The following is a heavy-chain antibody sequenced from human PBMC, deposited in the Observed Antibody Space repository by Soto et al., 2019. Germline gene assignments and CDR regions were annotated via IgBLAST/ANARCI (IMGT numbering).Heavy chain of an antibody. D-gene: IGHD6-13*01. Sequence: QVQLQESGPGLVKPSQTLSLTCTVSGGSISSGGYNWSWIRQHPGKGLEWIGYIYYSGSTYYNPSLKSRVTISVDTSKNQFSLKLSSVTAADTAVYYCARVFSDSSSFFDPWGQGTLVTVSS. CDR3: ARVFSDSSSFFDP. J-gene: IGHJ5*02. CDR1: GGSISSGGYN. V-gene: IGHV4-31*03. CDR2: IYYSGST.